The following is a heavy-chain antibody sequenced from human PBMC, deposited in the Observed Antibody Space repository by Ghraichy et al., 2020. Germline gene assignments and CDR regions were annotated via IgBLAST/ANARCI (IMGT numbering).Heavy chain of an antibody. CDR2: ISYDGSNK. D-gene: IGHD3-10*01. V-gene: IGHV3-30*18. J-gene: IGHJ4*02. CDR1: GFTFSSYG. Sequence: LTCAASGFTFSSYGMHWVRQAPGKGLEWVAVISYDGSNKYYADSVKGRFTISRDNSKNTLYLQMNSLRAEDTAVYYCAKDRCHGSGVCYYFDYWGQGTLVTVSS. CDR3: AKDRCHGSGVCYYFDY.